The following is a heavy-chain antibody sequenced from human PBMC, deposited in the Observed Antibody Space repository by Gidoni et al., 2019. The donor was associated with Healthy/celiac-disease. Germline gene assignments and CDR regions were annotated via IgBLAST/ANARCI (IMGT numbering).Heavy chain of an antibody. CDR3: ARDLTATAIQGGPYGMDV. V-gene: IGHV3-48*02. D-gene: IGHD2-2*02. J-gene: IGHJ6*02. CDR1: GFTFSSDS. Sequence: EVQLVESGGGLVQPGGSLRLSCAASGFTFSSDSMKWVRQAPGKGLDWVSYISSSSSTIYYADSVKGRFTISRDNAKNSLYLQMNSLRDEDTAVYYCARDLTATAIQGGPYGMDVWGQGTTVTVSS. CDR2: ISSSSSTI.